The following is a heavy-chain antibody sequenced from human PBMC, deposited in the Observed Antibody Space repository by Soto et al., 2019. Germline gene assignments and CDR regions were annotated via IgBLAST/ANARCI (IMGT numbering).Heavy chain of an antibody. CDR2: IYYSGST. D-gene: IGHD3-3*01. J-gene: IGHJ4*02. CDR1: GGSISSGGYY. CDR3: ARGRPGYDFWSGYYTAGGAYYFDY. V-gene: IGHV4-31*03. Sequence: SDTLSLTCTVSGGSISSGGYYWSWIRQHPGKGLEWIGYIYYSGSTYYNPSLKSRVTISVDTSKNQFSLKLSSVTAADTAVYYCARGRPGYDFWSGYYTAGGAYYFDYWGQGTLVTVSS.